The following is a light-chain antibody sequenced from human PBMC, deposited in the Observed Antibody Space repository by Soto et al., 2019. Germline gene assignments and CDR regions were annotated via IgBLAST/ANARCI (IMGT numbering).Light chain of an antibody. CDR1: HSISTY. Sequence: DIQMTQSPSSLSASVGDRVTITCRASHSISTYLNWYHQKPGKAPDLLIFAASTLYGGVPSRFSGSGSGTDFALTITSLQAEDFATYYCQQLRMYPSTFGGGTKVDIK. CDR2: AAS. CDR3: QQLRMYPST. V-gene: IGKV1-39*01. J-gene: IGKJ4*01.